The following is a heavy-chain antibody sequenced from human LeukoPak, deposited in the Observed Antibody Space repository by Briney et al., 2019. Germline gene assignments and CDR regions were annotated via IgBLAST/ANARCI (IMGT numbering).Heavy chain of an antibody. CDR3: ARRGRCSGGSCYFRGNWFDP. V-gene: IGHV1-8*01. CDR2: MNPNSGNT. Sequence: AASVKVSCKASGYTFTSYDINWVRQATGQGLEWMGWMNPNSGNTGYAQKFQGRVTMTRNTSISTAYMELSSLRSEDTAVYYCARRGRCSGGSCYFRGNWFDPWGQGTLVTVSS. D-gene: IGHD2-15*01. CDR1: GYTFTSYD. J-gene: IGHJ5*02.